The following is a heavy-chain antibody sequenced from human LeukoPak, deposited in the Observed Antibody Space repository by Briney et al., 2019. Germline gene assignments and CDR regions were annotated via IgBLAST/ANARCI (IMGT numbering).Heavy chain of an antibody. J-gene: IGHJ3*02. Sequence: KSSETLSLTCTVSGDSISSYYWSWIRQPPGKGLEWIGYIYYSGSTNYNPSLKSRLTISVDTSKNQFSLKLSSVTAADTAVYYCARHLRAFDIWGQGTMVTVSS. CDR3: ARHLRAFDI. CDR1: GDSISSYY. V-gene: IGHV4-59*08. CDR2: IYYSGST.